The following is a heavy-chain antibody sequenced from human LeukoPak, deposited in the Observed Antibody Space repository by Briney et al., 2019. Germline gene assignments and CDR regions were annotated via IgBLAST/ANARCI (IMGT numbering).Heavy chain of an antibody. V-gene: IGHV4-59*08. D-gene: IGHD1-1*01. CDR2: IYYSGST. CDR3: ARRNWKDNFDY. CDR1: GGSISSYY. J-gene: IGHJ4*02. Sequence: SETLSLTCTVSGGSISSYYWSWIRQPPGKGLEWIGYIYYSGSTNYNPSLKSRVTISVDTSKNQFSLKLSSVTAADTAVYYCARRNWKDNFDYWGQGTLVTVSS.